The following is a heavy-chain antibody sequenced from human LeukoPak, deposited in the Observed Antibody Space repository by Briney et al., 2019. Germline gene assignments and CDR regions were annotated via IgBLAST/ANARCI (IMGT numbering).Heavy chain of an antibody. CDR2: IRYDGSNK. D-gene: IGHD3-3*01. CDR3: AKGAYDFWND. V-gene: IGHV3-30*02. J-gene: IGHJ4*02. CDR1: GFTFSSYG. Sequence: PGGSLRLSCAASGFTFSSYGMHWVRQAPGKGLEWVAFIRYDGSNKYYADSMKGRFTISRDNSKNTLYLQMNSLRTEGTAVYYCAKGAYDFWNDWGQGTLVTVSS.